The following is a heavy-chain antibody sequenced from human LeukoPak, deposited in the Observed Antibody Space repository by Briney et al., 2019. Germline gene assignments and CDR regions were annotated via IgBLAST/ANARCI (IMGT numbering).Heavy chain of an antibody. V-gene: IGHV1-8*03. J-gene: IGHJ1*01. CDR3: ARGDSSSWYIEGYFQH. Sequence: ASVKVSCKASGYTFTSYDINWVRQATGQGLEWMGWMNPNSGNTGYAQKFQGRVTITRNTSISTAYMKLSSLRSEDTAVYYCARGDSSSWYIEGYFQHWGQGTLVTVSS. D-gene: IGHD6-13*01. CDR2: MNPNSGNT. CDR1: GYTFTSYD.